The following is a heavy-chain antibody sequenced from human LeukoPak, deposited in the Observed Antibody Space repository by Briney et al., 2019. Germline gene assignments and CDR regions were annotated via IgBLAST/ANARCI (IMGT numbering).Heavy chain of an antibody. D-gene: IGHD5-12*01. CDR3: ASLRGSGYDLSP. CDR2: ISSSSSYI. J-gene: IGHJ5*02. V-gene: IGHV3-21*01. Sequence: GGTLRLSCAASGFTFSSYSMNWVRQAPGKGLEWVSSISSSSSYIYYADSVKGRFTISRDNAKNSLYLQMNSLRAEDTAVYYCASLRGSGYDLSPWGQGTLVTVSS. CDR1: GFTFSSYS.